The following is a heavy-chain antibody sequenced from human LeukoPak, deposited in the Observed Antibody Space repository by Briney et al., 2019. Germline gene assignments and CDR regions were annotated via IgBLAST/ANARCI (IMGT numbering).Heavy chain of an antibody. Sequence: GGSLRLSCAGSGITFSSSWMIWVRQAPGKGLEWVANIKKDGSEKNYVDSVKGRFTISRDDAKNSLYLQMNSLRVEDSAVYYCARHWIMDVWGKGTTVTVSS. CDR3: ARHWIMDV. V-gene: IGHV3-7*01. CDR2: IKKDGSEK. CDR1: GITFSSSW. D-gene: IGHD2-2*03. J-gene: IGHJ6*03.